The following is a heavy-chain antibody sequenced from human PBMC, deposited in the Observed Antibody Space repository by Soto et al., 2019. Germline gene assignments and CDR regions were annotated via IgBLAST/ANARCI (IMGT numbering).Heavy chain of an antibody. J-gene: IGHJ1*01. V-gene: IGHV4-59*01. D-gene: IGHD6-19*01. Sequence: SETLSLTCTVSGGSISSYYWSWIRQPPGKGLEWTGYIYYSGTTNYNPSLKSRVTISVDTSKNQFPLKLSSVTAADTAVYYCATTLIGYNSGWSAEYFHHWGQGTLVTVSS. CDR1: GGSISSYY. CDR2: IYYSGTT. CDR3: ATTLIGYNSGWSAEYFHH.